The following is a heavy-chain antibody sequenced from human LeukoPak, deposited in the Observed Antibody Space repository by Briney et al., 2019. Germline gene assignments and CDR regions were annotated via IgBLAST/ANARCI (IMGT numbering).Heavy chain of an antibody. J-gene: IGHJ4*02. V-gene: IGHV1-2*02. CDR3: ARLVHSGVWEDDY. D-gene: IGHD2-21*01. Sequence: ASVKVSCKASGYTFTSYYMHWVRQAPGQGLEWMGWINPYSGDTKYAQKFQGRVTVTRDTSISTASMELSRLKSDDTAVYYCARLVHSGVWEDDYWGQGTLVTVSS. CDR1: GYTFTSYY. CDR2: INPYSGDT.